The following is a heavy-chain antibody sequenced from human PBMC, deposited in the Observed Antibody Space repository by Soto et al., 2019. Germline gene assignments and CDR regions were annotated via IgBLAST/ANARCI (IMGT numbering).Heavy chain of an antibody. V-gene: IGHV4-31*03. D-gene: IGHD1-7*01. CDR1: GGSIRSGGYY. CDR2: IYYSGNT. J-gene: IGHJ4*02. Sequence: SETLSLTCTVSGGSIRSGGYYWSWVRQNPRRGLEWIGNIYYSGNTYYNPSLKSRLTISVDTSKNQFSLNLSSVTAADTAVYYCARGGTITGTISLFDYWGQGTLVTVSS. CDR3: ARGGTITGTISLFDY.